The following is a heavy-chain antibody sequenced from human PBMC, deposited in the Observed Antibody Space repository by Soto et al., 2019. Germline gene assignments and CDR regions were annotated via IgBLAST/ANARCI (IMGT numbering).Heavy chain of an antibody. V-gene: IGHV3-30-3*01. CDR1: GFTFSSYA. CDR2: ISYDGSNK. D-gene: IGHD6-13*01. J-gene: IGHJ6*02. CDR3: ARERWKAAGTLYYYYYGMDV. Sequence: QVQLVESGGGVVQPGRSLRLSCAASGFTFSSYAMHWVRQAPGKGLEWVAVISYDGSNKYYADSVKGRFTISRDNSKNTLYLQMNSLRAEDTAVYYCARERWKAAGTLYYYYYGMDVWGQGTTVTVSS.